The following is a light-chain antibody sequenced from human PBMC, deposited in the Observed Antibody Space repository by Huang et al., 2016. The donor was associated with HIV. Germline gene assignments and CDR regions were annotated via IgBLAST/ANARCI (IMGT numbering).Light chain of an antibody. CDR3: QHYGSSRIT. CDR2: DAA. V-gene: IGKV3-20*01. Sequence: EIVLTQSPGTVSLSPGERATLSCRASQSVGDSLAWYQQQPGQAPRLLIYDAASRATGIPDRVSGSGSGTDFTLTISRLEPEDFAVYYCQHYGSSRITFGQGTRLEIK. CDR1: QSVGDS. J-gene: IGKJ5*01.